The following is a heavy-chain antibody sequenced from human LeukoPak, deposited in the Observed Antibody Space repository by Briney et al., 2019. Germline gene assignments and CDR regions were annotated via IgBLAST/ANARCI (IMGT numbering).Heavy chain of an antibody. CDR2: INPNSGGT. J-gene: IGHJ4*02. CDR3: AAYYYDSSGYYSFDY. D-gene: IGHD3-22*01. V-gene: IGHV1-2*02. Sequence: ASVKVSCKASGYTFTGYYMHWVRQAPGQGLEWMGWINPNSGGTNYAQKFQGRVTMTRDTSISTAYMELSSLRSEDTAVYYCAAYYYDSSGYYSFDYWGQGTLVTVSS. CDR1: GYTFTGYY.